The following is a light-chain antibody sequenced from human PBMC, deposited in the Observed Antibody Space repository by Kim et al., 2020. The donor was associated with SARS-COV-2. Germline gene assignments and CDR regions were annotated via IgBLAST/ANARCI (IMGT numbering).Light chain of an antibody. V-gene: IGKV1-39*01. CDR3: QQSYSTGLT. Sequence: ASVGSRVTITCRASQSISSYLKWYQQKPGKAPKLLIYAASSLQSGVPSRFSGSGSGTDFTLTISSLQPEDFATYYCQQSYSTGLTFGGGTKVDIK. J-gene: IGKJ4*01. CDR2: AAS. CDR1: QSISSY.